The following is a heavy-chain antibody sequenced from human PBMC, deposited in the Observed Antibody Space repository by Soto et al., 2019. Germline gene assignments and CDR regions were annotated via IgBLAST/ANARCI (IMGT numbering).Heavy chain of an antibody. CDR2: ISWDGGST. D-gene: IGHD5-18*01. Sequence: EVQLVESGGVVVQPGGSLRLSCAASGFTFDDYTMHWVRQAPGKGLAWVSLISWDGGSTYYADSVKGRITISRDNSKNSLDLQMNSLRTEDTALYYCAKDISGYGYGYRVDYWGQGTLVTVSS. V-gene: IGHV3-43*01. CDR3: AKDISGYGYGYRVDY. CDR1: GFTFDDYT. J-gene: IGHJ4*02.